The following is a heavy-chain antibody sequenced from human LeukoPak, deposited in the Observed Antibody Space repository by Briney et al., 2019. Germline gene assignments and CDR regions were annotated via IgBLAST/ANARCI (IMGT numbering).Heavy chain of an antibody. CDR1: GGSFSGYY. J-gene: IGHJ6*03. V-gene: IGHV4-34*01. CDR3: ARVVYYYYYYMDV. Sequence: SETLSLTCAVYGGSFSGYYWSWIRQPPGKGLEWIGEINHSGSTNYNPSLKSRVTISVDTSKNQFSLKLSSVTAADTAVYYCARVVYYYYYYMDVWGKGTTVTVSS. CDR2: INHSGST.